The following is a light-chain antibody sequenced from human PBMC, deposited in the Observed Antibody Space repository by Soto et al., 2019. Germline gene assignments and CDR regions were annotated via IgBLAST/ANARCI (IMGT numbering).Light chain of an antibody. CDR3: QSYDRSLSGFV. V-gene: IGLV1-40*01. Sequence: QQLPGTAPKLLIYDYDNRPSGVPDRFSGSRSGTSASLAITGLQAEDEADYYCQSYDRSLSGFVFGTGTKVTVL. J-gene: IGLJ1*01. CDR2: DYD.